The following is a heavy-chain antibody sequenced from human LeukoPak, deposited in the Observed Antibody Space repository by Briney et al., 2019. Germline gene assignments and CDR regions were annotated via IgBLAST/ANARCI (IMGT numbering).Heavy chain of an antibody. V-gene: IGHV3-23*01. D-gene: IGHD3-9*01. Sequence: GGSVRLSCAASGFTFSSFSMNWVRQTPGKGLEWISTVSASGGTTYYADSVKGRFTISRDNSKNTLYLQVNSLRAEDTALYYCAKARRYFDWLIDYWGQGTLVIVSS. J-gene: IGHJ4*02. CDR1: GFTFSSFS. CDR2: VSASGGTT. CDR3: AKARRYFDWLIDY.